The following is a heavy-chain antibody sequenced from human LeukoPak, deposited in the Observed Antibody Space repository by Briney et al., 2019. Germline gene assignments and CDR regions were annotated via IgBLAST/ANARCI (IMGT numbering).Heavy chain of an antibody. D-gene: IGHD4-17*01. Sequence: SQTLSLTCTVSGGSISSGGYYWSWIRQHPGKGLEWIGYICYSGGTYYNPSLKSRLTISVDTSKNQFSLKLSSVTAAETAVYYCARYVGTTVIRIGVDYWGQGTLVTVSS. CDR3: ARYVGTTVIRIGVDY. J-gene: IGHJ4*02. CDR1: GGSISSGGYY. CDR2: ICYSGGT. V-gene: IGHV4-31*03.